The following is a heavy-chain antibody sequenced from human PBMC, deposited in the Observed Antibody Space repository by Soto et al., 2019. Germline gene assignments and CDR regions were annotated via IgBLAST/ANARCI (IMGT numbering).Heavy chain of an antibody. J-gene: IGHJ4*02. CDR3: ARQIYDSDTGPNFQYYFDS. Sequence: PGESLKISCKGSGYSFAVYWITWVLQKPWKCLEWMGRIDPSDSQTYYSPSFRGHITISATKSITTVFLQWSSLRASDTAMYYCARQIYDSDTGPNFQYYFDSWGQGTPVTVSS. CDR2: IDPSDSQT. D-gene: IGHD3-22*01. CDR1: GYSFAVYW. V-gene: IGHV5-10-1*01.